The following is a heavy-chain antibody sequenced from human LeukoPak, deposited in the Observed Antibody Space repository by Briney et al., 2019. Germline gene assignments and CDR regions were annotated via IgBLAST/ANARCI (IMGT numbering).Heavy chain of an antibody. CDR1: GGTFSSYA. CDR2: IIPIFGTA. V-gene: IGHV1-69*05. J-gene: IGHJ4*02. CDR3: AVGILTNFDY. D-gene: IGHD3-9*01. Sequence: SVKVSCKASGGTFSSYAISWVRQAPGQGLEWMGGIIPIFGTANYAQKFQGRVTMTRDTSASTVYMELSSLRSEDTAVYYCAVGILTNFDYWGQGTLVTASS.